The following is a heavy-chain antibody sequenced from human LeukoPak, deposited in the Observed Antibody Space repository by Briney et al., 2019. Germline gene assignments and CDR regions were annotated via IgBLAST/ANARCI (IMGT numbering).Heavy chain of an antibody. J-gene: IGHJ3*02. CDR3: ARDQGNILTGYNAFDI. CDR1: GFTFSSYS. V-gene: IGHV3-21*04. CDR2: ISSSSSYI. D-gene: IGHD3-9*01. Sequence: GRSLRLSCAASGFTFSSYSMNWVRQAPGKGLEWVSSISSSSSYIYYADSVKGRFTISRDNAKNSLYLQMSSLRAEDTALYYCARDQGNILTGYNAFDIWGQGTMVTVSS.